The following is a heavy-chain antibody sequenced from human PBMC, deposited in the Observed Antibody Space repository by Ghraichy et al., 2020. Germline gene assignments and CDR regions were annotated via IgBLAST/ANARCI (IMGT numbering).Heavy chain of an antibody. Sequence: SETLSLTCTVSGGSISSYYWNWIRQPPGKGLEWIGYIYYSGSTNYNSSLKSRVTISVDPSKNQFSLKLSSVKAADTAVYYCARDVVPSATKYGLDVWGQGTTVTVSS. CDR1: GGSISSYY. J-gene: IGHJ6*02. D-gene: IGHD2-2*01. CDR3: ARDVVPSATKYGLDV. CDR2: IYYSGST. V-gene: IGHV4-59*01.